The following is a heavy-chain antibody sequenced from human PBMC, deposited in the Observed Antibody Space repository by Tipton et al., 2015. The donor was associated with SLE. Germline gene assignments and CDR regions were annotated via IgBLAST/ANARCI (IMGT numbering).Heavy chain of an antibody. CDR2: IDNSGGGT. CDR3: AKGGAVAATALDY. Sequence: GSLRLSCAASGFTFNSYAMSWVRQAPGKGLDWVATIDNSGGGTFYADSVKGRFTISSDSSKNTLSLQMTSLRADDTAVYYCAKGGAVAATALDYWGQGTLVTVTS. J-gene: IGHJ4*02. V-gene: IGHV3-23*01. D-gene: IGHD6-19*01. CDR1: GFTFNSYA.